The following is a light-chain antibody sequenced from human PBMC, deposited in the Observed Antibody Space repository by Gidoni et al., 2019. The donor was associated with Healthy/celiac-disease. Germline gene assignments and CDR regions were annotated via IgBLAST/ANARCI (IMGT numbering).Light chain of an antibody. J-gene: IGKJ1*01. CDR1: QSISSW. Sequence: DIQMTQSPSTLSASVGDRVTITCRASQSISSWLAWYQQKPGKAPKLLIYKASSLESGVPSSFSGSGSGTEFTLTISSLQPDDFATYYCQQYNSLGTFXQXTKVEIK. V-gene: IGKV1-5*03. CDR2: KAS. CDR3: QQYNSLGT.